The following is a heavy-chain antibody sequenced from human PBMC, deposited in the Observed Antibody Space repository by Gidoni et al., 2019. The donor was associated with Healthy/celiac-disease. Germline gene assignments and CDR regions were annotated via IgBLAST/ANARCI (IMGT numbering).Heavy chain of an antibody. Sequence: EVQLLESGGVLVQPGGSLRLSCAASGFTFSSYAMSWVRQAPGKGLEWVSAISGSGGSTYYADSVKGRFTISRDNSKNTLYLQMNSLRAEDTAVYYCANPGGYYDYVWGSYPLGYWGQGTLVTVSS. CDR1: GFTFSSYA. D-gene: IGHD3-16*01. V-gene: IGHV3-23*01. CDR2: ISGSGGST. J-gene: IGHJ4*02. CDR3: ANPGGYYDYVWGSYPLGY.